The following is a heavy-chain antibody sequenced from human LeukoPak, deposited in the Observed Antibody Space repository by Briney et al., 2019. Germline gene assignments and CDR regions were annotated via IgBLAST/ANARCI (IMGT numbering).Heavy chain of an antibody. V-gene: IGHV4-59*01. CDR1: DGSLSNYD. J-gene: IGHJ5*02. Sequence: ETLSLICTVSDGSLSNYDGTCIRHPPEKALECISYIHSNFVATYNSSLKTRVTMSTDTSKKYFSLNLPSVTAADTDLYYCARGTDNSDVLSGYFSLNNWFDPWGQGTLVTVSS. CDR3: ARGTDNSDVLSGYFSLNNWFDP. CDR2: IHSNFVA. D-gene: IGHD3-9*01.